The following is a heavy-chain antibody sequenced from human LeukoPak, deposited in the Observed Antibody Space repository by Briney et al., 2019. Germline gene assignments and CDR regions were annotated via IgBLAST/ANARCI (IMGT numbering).Heavy chain of an antibody. CDR3: ARGYGSGSYYKAMGYFDY. V-gene: IGHV1-2*06. J-gene: IGHJ4*02. Sequence: ASVKVSCKASGYTFTGYYMHWVRQAPGQGLEWMGRINPNSGATNYAQKFQGRVTMTRDTSISTAYMELSRLRSDDTAVYYCARGYGSGSYYKAMGYFDYWGQGTLVTVSS. CDR2: INPNSGAT. D-gene: IGHD3-10*01. CDR1: GYTFTGYY.